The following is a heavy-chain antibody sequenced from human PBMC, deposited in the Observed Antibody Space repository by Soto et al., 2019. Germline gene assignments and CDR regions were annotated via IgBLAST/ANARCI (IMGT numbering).Heavy chain of an antibody. CDR1: GYTFTSYA. CDR3: ARGGYSNVYRWVFVY. V-gene: IGHV1-3*01. Sequence: ASVKVSCKASGYTFTSYAMHWVRQAPGQRLEWMGWINAGNGNTKYSQKFQGRVTITRDTSASTAYMELSSLRSEDTAVYYCARGGYSNVYRWVFVYWGQGTLVTVSS. D-gene: IGHD6-13*01. J-gene: IGHJ4*02. CDR2: INAGNGNT.